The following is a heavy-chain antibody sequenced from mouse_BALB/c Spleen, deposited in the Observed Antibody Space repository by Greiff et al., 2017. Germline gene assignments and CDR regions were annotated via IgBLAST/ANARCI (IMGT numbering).Heavy chain of an antibody. CDR3: AREAREHRYDVGPYFDY. J-gene: IGHJ2*01. V-gene: IGHV5-6-5*01. CDR1: GFTFSSYA. D-gene: IGHD2-14*01. CDR2: ISSGGST. Sequence: EVQLVESGGGLVKPGGSLKLSCAASGFTFSSYAMSWVRQTPEKRLEWVASISSGGSTYYPDSVKGRFTISRDNARNILYLQMSSLRSEDTAMYYCAREAREHRYDVGPYFDYWGQGTTLTVSS.